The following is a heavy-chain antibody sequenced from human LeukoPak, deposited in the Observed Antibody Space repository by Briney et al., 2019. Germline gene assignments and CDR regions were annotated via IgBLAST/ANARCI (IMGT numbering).Heavy chain of an antibody. J-gene: IGHJ4*02. V-gene: IGHV3-23*01. CDR3: AKDTSPPNDGSIDY. CDR1: GFTFSSYA. D-gene: IGHD2-2*03. CDR2: ISGSGGST. Sequence: HPGGSLRLSCAASGFTFSSYAMSWVRQAPGKGLEWGSAISGSGGSTYYADSVKGRFTISRDNSKNTLYLQTNSLRAEDTAVYSCAKDTSPPNDGSIDYWGQGTLVTVSS.